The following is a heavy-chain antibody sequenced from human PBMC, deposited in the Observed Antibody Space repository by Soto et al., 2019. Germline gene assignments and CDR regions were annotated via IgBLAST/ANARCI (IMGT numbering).Heavy chain of an antibody. D-gene: IGHD3-16*01. CDR2: ISYDGSNK. J-gene: IGHJ5*02. V-gene: IGHV3-30-3*01. Sequence: PGGSLILSCAASGFTFSSYAMHWVRQAPGKELEWVAIISYDGSNKYYVDSVKGRFTISRDNSKNTVYLQMNSLRGEDTAVYYCARATAPGGFSWLDPWGQGNLVTVYS. CDR3: ARATAPGGFSWLDP. CDR1: GFTFSSYA.